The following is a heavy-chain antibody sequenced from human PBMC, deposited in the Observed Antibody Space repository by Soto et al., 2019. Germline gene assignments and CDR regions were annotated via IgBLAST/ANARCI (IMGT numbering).Heavy chain of an antibody. CDR3: ARPRRRDGCIDY. CDR1: GGSISSSSYY. D-gene: IGHD6-19*01. Sequence: QLQLQESGPGLVKPSETLSLTCTVSGGSISSSSYYWGWIRQPPGKGLEWIGSIYYSGSTYYNPSLKRRVNISVDTSQNQFSLKLSSLTAADTAVYYCARPRRRDGCIDYWGQGTLVTVSS. J-gene: IGHJ4*02. CDR2: IYYSGST. V-gene: IGHV4-39*01.